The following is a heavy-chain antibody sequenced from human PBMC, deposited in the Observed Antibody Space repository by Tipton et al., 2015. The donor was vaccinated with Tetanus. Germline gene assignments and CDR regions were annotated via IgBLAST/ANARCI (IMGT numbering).Heavy chain of an antibody. D-gene: IGHD3-10*01. J-gene: IGHJ2*01. V-gene: IGHV4-4*07. Sequence: GLVKPSETLSLTCTVSGDSISSNYWSWIRQPAGKGPEWIGRIYINGRNNYNPSLKSRVTMSIDTSKSQFSLRLTSVTAADTAVYYCARSKLLWFGESLSGFDSWGRGTLVTVSS. CDR1: GDSISSNY. CDR2: IYINGRN. CDR3: ARSKLLWFGESLSGFDS.